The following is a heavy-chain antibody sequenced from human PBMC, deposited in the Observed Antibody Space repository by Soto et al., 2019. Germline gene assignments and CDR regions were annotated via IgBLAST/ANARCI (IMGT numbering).Heavy chain of an antibody. V-gene: IGHV3-33*01. CDR1: GFTFSSYG. CDR3: ARADGTIFGVVIYGHHYYVMDV. D-gene: IGHD3-3*01. CDR2: IWYDGSNK. J-gene: IGHJ6*02. Sequence: GGSLRLSCAASGFTFSSYGMHWVRQAPGKGLEWVAVIWYDGSNKYYADSVKGRFTISRDNSKNTLYLQMNSLRAEDTAVYYCARADGTIFGVVIYGHHYYVMDVWGQGTTVTVSS.